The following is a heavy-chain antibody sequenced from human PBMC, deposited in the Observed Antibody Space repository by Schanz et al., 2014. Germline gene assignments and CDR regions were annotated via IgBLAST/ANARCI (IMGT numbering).Heavy chain of an antibody. J-gene: IGHJ5*02. CDR2: IGTSGGT. D-gene: IGHD3-10*01. CDR1: GFTFSDYF. V-gene: IGHV3-11*06. Sequence: VQLVESGGGLVQPGGSLRLSCSASGFTFSDYFMAWIRQPPGRGLEWVSTIGTSGGTNYAESVKGRFTISRDNAKNSLFLHMNSLRAEDTAVYYCVRDILHRVYDSGSPWGQGTLVTVSS. CDR3: VRDILHRVYDSGSP.